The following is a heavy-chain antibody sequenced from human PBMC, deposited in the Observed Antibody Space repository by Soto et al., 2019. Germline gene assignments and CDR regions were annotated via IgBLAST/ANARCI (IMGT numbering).Heavy chain of an antibody. CDR3: ARVRSYSYGQGYGMDV. Sequence: GGSLRLSCAASGFTFSTYSMNWVRQAPGKGLEWVSSISSSSGYIYYADSVKGRFTISRDDAKNSLSLQMNSLRAEDTAVYYCARVRSYSYGQGYGMDVWGQGTTVTVSS. CDR2: ISSSSGYI. V-gene: IGHV3-21*01. CDR1: GFTFSTYS. D-gene: IGHD5-18*01. J-gene: IGHJ6*02.